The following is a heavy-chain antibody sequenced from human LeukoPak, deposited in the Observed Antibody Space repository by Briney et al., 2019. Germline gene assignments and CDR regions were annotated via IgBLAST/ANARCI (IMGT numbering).Heavy chain of an antibody. J-gene: IGHJ4*02. CDR1: GGSIGNFF. CDR2: IYENGRT. V-gene: IGHV4-59*01. D-gene: IGHD1-26*01. Sequence: PSETLSLTCTVSGGSIGNFFWSWIRQSPGEGLEWIGFIYENGRTSYNPSLKSRVTISVDMSKNQFSLRLTSMTAADTVVYYCARDWELGHWGRGILVTVTS. CDR3: ARDWELGH.